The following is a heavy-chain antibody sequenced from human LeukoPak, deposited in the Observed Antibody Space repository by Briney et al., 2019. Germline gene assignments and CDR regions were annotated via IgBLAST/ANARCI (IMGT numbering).Heavy chain of an antibody. CDR3: ARGGMDDSSGYYFDY. CDR1: GGSISSGDYY. CDR2: IYYSGST. D-gene: IGHD3-22*01. Sequence: SETLSLTCTVSGGSISSGDYYWSWIRQPPGKGLEWIGYIYYSGSTYYNPSLKSQVTISVDTSKNQFSLKLSSVTAADTAVYYCARGGMDDSSGYYFDYWGQGTLVTVSS. J-gene: IGHJ4*02. V-gene: IGHV4-30-4*01.